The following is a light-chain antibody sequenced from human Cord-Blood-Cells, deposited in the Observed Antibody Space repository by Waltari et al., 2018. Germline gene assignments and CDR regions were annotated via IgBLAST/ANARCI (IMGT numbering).Light chain of an antibody. CDR1: SSDVGSYNL. Sequence: QSALTQPAPVSGSPGQSITISCTGTSSDVGSYNLVPWYQQHPGKAPKLMIDEGSKRPSGVSNRFSGSKSGNTASLTISGLQAEDEADYYCCSYAGSSTYVFGTGTKVTVL. V-gene: IGLV2-23*01. J-gene: IGLJ1*01. CDR3: CSYAGSSTYV. CDR2: EGS.